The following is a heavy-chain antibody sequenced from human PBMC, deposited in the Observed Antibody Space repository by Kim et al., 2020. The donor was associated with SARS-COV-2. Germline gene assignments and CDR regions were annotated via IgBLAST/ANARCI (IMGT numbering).Heavy chain of an antibody. V-gene: IGHV3-73*01. D-gene: IGHD4-17*01. CDR2: IRSKANSYAT. J-gene: IGHJ4*02. Sequence: GGSLRLSCAASGFTFSGSAMHWVRQASGKGLEWVGRIRSKANSYATAYAASVKGRFTISRDDSKNTAYLQMNSLKTEDTAVYYCTRHSPLHDYGENPVNPFDYWGQGTLVTVSS. CDR3: TRHSPLHDYGENPVNPFDY. CDR1: GFTFSGSA.